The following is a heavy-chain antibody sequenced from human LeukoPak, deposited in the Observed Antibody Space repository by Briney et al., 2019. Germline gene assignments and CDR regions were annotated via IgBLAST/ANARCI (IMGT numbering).Heavy chain of an antibody. Sequence: PGGSLRLSCVASGFSFSSYPMTWVRQAPGKGLEWVANIKQDGSKKSYVDSVKGRFTISRDNAKNSLYLQMNSLRAEDTAIYYCTRVGYIDEGIDYWGQGTLVTVSS. CDR3: TRVGYIDEGIDY. V-gene: IGHV3-7*04. CDR1: GFSFSSYP. CDR2: IKQDGSKK. J-gene: IGHJ4*02. D-gene: IGHD5-24*01.